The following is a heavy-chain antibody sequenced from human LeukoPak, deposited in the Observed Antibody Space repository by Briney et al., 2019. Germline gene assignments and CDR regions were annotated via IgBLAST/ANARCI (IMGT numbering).Heavy chain of an antibody. J-gene: IGHJ2*01. V-gene: IGHV4-30-2*01. CDR2: IYHSGST. D-gene: IGHD3-10*01. Sequence: SETLSLTCAVSGGSISSGGYSWSWIRQPPGEGLEWIGYIYHSGSTYYNPSLKSRVTISVDRSKNQFSLKLSSVTAADTAVYYCASSYYPEYFDLWGRGTLVTVSS. CDR3: ASSYYPEYFDL. CDR1: GGSISSGGYS.